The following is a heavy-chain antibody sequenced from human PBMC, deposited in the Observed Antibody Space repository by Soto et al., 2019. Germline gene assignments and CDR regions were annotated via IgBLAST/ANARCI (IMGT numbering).Heavy chain of an antibody. D-gene: IGHD1-1*01. CDR1: GFTFDDYT. Sequence: VQLVESGGVVVQPGGSLRLSCAASGFTFDDYTMHWVRQAPGKGLEWVSLISWDGGSTYYADSVKGRFTISRDNSKNSLYLQMNSLRTEDTALYYCAKTTRPGDYFDYWGQGTLVTVSS. V-gene: IGHV3-43*01. CDR2: ISWDGGST. CDR3: AKTTRPGDYFDY. J-gene: IGHJ4*02.